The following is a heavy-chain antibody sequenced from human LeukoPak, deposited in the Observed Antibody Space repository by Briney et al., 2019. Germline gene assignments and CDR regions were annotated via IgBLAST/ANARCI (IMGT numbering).Heavy chain of an antibody. J-gene: IGHJ6*02. Sequence: PSETLSLTCTVSGASVSSGTYYRTWIRQPPGKGLEWIGYIYYSGSTNYNPSLKSRVTISVDTSKNQFSLRLSSVTAADTAVYYCAAYCSSTSCTDSDYYYYGMDVWGQGTTVTVSS. CDR2: IYYSGST. D-gene: IGHD2-2*01. CDR3: AAYCSSTSCTDSDYYYYGMDV. CDR1: GASVSSGTYY. V-gene: IGHV4-61*01.